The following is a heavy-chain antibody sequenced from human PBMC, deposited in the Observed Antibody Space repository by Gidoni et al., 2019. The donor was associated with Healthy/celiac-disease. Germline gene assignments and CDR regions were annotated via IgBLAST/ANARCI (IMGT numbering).Heavy chain of an antibody. CDR2: ISYDGSNK. CDR1: GFTFSSYA. D-gene: IGHD3-9*01. J-gene: IGHJ3*02. V-gene: IGHV3-30-3*01. CDR3: AREVLRYFDWLGVPGAFDI. Sequence: QVQLVESGGGVVQPGRSLRLSCAASGFTFSSYAMHWVRQAPGKGLEWVAVISYDGSNKYYADSVKGRFTISRDNSKNTLYLQMNSLRAEDTAVYYCAREVLRYFDWLGVPGAFDIWGQGTMVTVSS.